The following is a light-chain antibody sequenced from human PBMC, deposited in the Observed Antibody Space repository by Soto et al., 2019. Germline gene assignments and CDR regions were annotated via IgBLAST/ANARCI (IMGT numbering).Light chain of an antibody. CDR2: SDD. V-gene: IGLV1-44*01. Sequence: QSVLTQPPSASGTPGQRVTISCSGSSSNVGSNTVSWYQQLPGTAPKVLIYSDDQRPSGVPDQFSGSRSGSSASLAISGLQSGDEADYYCASWEDSLNGWVIGGGTKVTVL. J-gene: IGLJ3*02. CDR3: ASWEDSLNGWV. CDR1: SSNVGSNT.